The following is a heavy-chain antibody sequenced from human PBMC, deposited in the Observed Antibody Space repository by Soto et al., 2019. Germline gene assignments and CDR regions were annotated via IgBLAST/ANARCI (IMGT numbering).Heavy chain of an antibody. CDR1: GYTFTSYA. V-gene: IGHV1-3*01. CDR3: ARVDYVFLTGYGPDYYYYYLDV. Sequence: ASVKVSCKASGYTFTSYAMHWVRQAPGQRLEWMGWINAGNGNTKYSQKFQGRVTITRDTSASTAYMELSSLRSEDTAVYYCARVDYVFLTGYGPDYYYYYLDVWGKGTRATVPS. J-gene: IGHJ6*03. D-gene: IGHD3-9*01. CDR2: INAGNGNT.